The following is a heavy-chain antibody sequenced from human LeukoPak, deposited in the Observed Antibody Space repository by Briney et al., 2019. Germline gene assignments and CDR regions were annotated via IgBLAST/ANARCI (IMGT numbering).Heavy chain of an antibody. J-gene: IGHJ4*02. V-gene: IGHV3-23*01. Sequence: GGSLRLSCAASGFTFRGYVMNWVRQAPGKGLEWVSVVGGSGGDAYYADSVKGRFTISRDNSKNTVYLQMNSLRAEDTAIYYCAKDIGGSGAYWGQGTRVTVSS. CDR2: VGGSGGDA. CDR1: GFTFRGYV. CDR3: AKDIGGSGAY. D-gene: IGHD3-16*01.